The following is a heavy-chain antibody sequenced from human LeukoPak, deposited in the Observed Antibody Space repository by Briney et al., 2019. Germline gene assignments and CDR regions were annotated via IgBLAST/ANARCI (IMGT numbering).Heavy chain of an antibody. J-gene: IGHJ5*02. CDR3: ARDKGDYDFWSGYFNWFDP. CDR1: GFTFSNYY. CDR2: IKDDGSDK. Sequence: GGSLRLSCAASGFTFSNYYMKWVRQAPGKGLEWVANIKDDGSDKYYVDSVKGRFTISRDNAKNSLYLQMNSLRAEDTAVYYCARDKGDYDFWSGYFNWFDPWGQGTLVTVSS. D-gene: IGHD3-3*01. V-gene: IGHV3-7*01.